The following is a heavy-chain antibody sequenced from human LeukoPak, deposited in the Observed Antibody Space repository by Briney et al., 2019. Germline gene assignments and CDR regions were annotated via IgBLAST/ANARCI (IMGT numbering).Heavy chain of an antibody. CDR2: IYPGDSHT. CDR3: ASLTTVTHDAFDI. J-gene: IGHJ3*02. D-gene: IGHD4-17*01. CDR1: GYSFTSYW. Sequence: GESLKISCKGSGYSFTSYWIGWVRQMPGKGLEWMGIIYPGDSHTRYSPSFQGQVTISADKFISTAYLQWSRLKASDTAMYYCASLTTVTHDAFDIWGEGTMVTVSS. V-gene: IGHV5-51*01.